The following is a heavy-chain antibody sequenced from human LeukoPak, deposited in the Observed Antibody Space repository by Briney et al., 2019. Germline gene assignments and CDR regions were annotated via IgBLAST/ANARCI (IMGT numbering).Heavy chain of an antibody. D-gene: IGHD2-2*01. CDR1: GFTFSSYA. V-gene: IGHV3-30-3*01. Sequence: PGGSLRLSCAASGFTFSSYAMHWVRQAPGKGLEWVAVISYDGSNKYCADSVKGRSTISRDNSKNTLYLQMNSLRAEDTAVYYCAKDEVVPAARRFFDYWGQGTLVTVSS. J-gene: IGHJ4*02. CDR2: ISYDGSNK. CDR3: AKDEVVPAARRFFDY.